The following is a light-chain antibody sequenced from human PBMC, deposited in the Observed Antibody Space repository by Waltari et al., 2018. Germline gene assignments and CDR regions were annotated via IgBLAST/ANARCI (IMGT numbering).Light chain of an antibody. CDR1: SGDVGAYTY. J-gene: IGLJ2*01. CDR2: DVN. Sequence: QSALTQPASVSGSPGQSITISCAGTSGDVGAYTYVSWYQHHPGKAPKLIIYDVNSRPSGVSNRFSGSKSGNTASLTISELQAEDEADYYCSSFTSDSTWVFGAGTKLTVL. CDR3: SSFTSDSTWV. V-gene: IGLV2-14*03.